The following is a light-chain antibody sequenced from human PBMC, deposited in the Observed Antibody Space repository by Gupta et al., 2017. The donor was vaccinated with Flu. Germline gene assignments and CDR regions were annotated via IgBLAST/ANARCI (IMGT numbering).Light chain of an antibody. CDR2: RAA. J-gene: IGKJ1*01. Sequence: DIQMTQSPSTLSASVGDRVTVTCRASQSISNWLAWYQQKPGKAPKLLIYRAASVESGVPSRFSGSGAGTEFTLTISSRQPDDFATYDCQQYNSLWTFGKGTKVEIK. V-gene: IGKV1-5*03. CDR3: QQYNSLWT. CDR1: QSISNW.